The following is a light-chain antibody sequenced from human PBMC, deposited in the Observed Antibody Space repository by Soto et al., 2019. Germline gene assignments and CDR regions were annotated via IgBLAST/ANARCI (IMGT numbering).Light chain of an antibody. Sequence: EIVLTKSPATLSLSLGEIATLSCRASQSIGSYLAWYQQKPGQAPRLLIYDASSRATGIPDRFSGSGSGTDFTLTISRLEPEDFAVYYCQQYGSSLSIPFGQVGRLEI. CDR2: DAS. J-gene: IGKJ5*01. CDR1: QSIGSY. V-gene: IGKV3-20*01. CDR3: QQYGSSLSIP.